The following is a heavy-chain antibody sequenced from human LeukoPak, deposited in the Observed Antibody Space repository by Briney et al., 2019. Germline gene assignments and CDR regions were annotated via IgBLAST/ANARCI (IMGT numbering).Heavy chain of an antibody. V-gene: IGHV5-51*01. Sequence: GESLKISCQGSGYSFTSYWIGWVRQMPGKGLEWMGIIYPGDSDTRYSPSFQGQVTTSADKSISTAYLQWSSLKASDTAMYYCARLGYYGSGSSGWFDPWGQGTLVTVSS. D-gene: IGHD3-10*01. J-gene: IGHJ5*02. CDR1: GYSFTSYW. CDR3: ARLGYYGSGSSGWFDP. CDR2: IYPGDSDT.